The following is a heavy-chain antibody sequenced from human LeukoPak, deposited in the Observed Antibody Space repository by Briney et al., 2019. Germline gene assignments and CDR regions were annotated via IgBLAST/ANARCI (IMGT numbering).Heavy chain of an antibody. D-gene: IGHD2-21*01. V-gene: IGHV5-51*01. CDR3: ATSTYSVAAHIDY. CDR2: IFLDDSQI. Sequence: GESLKISCKESDHTLNIYWIAWVRQMPVRGLEWMGIIFLDDSQIEYNPSFQGQITISADKSVKTAYLQWDSLQTSDTALYYCATSTYSVAAHIDYWGQGTPVTVST. CDR1: DHTLNIYW. J-gene: IGHJ4*02.